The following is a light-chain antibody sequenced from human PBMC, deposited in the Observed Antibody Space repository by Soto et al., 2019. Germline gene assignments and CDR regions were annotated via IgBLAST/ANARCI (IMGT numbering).Light chain of an antibody. CDR2: DNS. J-gene: IGLJ1*01. CDR3: QSYDTCLSGLYV. V-gene: IGLV1-40*01. CDR1: SSNIGAGFD. Sequence: QSVLTQPPSVSGAPGQRVTISCTGSSSNIGAGFDVHWYQQLPGTAPKLLIYDNSNRPSGVPDRFSGSKSGTSASLAITGLQAEDEADYYCQSYDTCLSGLYVFGTGTKVTVL.